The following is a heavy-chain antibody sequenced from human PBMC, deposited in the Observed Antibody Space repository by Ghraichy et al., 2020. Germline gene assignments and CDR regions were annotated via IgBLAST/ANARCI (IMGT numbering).Heavy chain of an antibody. V-gene: IGHV1-18*01. J-gene: IGHJ4*02. CDR1: GYTFTNYG. Sequence: SVKVSCKASGYTFTNYGISWVRQAPGQGLEWMGWISAYNGNTNYAEKLQGRVTMTTDTSTSTAYMELRSLSSDDTAVYYCARDYYASGRNFDYWAQGTLITVSS. D-gene: IGHD3-10*01. CDR3: ARDYYASGRNFDY. CDR2: ISAYNGNT.